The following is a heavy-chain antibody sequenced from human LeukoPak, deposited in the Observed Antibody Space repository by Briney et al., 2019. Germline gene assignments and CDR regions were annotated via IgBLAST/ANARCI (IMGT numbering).Heavy chain of an antibody. CDR3: AREAAEYCSGGSCSNWFDP. J-gene: IGHJ5*02. Sequence: GASVKVSCKASGYTFTSYYMHWVRQAPGQGLEWMGIINPSGGSTSYAQKFQGRVTMTRDTSTSTVYMELSSLRSEDTAVYCCAREAAEYCSGGSCSNWFDPWGQGTLVTVSS. CDR2: INPSGGST. CDR1: GYTFTSYY. V-gene: IGHV1-46*01. D-gene: IGHD2-15*01.